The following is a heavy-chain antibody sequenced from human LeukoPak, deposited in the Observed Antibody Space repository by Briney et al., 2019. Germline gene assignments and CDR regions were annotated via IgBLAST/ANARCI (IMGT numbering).Heavy chain of an antibody. D-gene: IGHD2-2*01. CDR2: ISESGGGT. J-gene: IGHJ5*01. V-gene: IGHV3-23*01. CDR3: AKVFVVVPAAIGWFDS. CDR1: GFTFSTFA. Sequence: PGGSLRLSCAASGFTFSTFAMSCVRQAPGKGLEWVSAISESGGGTYYADSVKGRFTISRDNSKDTLYLQMNSLRAEDTAVYYCAKVFVVVPAAIGWFDSWGQGTLVTVSS.